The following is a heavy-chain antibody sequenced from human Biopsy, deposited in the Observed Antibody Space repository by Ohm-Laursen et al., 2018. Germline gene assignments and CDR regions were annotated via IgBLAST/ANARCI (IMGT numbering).Heavy chain of an antibody. V-gene: IGHV3-48*01. Sequence: SLRLSYAASGFTFSSFAMNWVRQAPGKGLEWVSFISSGSSPIYYADFVEGRFTISRDDAKNSLYLQMNSLRAEDTAVYYCARGRTGGWGQGTLVTVSS. CDR3: ARGRTGG. J-gene: IGHJ4*02. D-gene: IGHD3-16*01. CDR2: ISSGSSPI. CDR1: GFTFSSFA.